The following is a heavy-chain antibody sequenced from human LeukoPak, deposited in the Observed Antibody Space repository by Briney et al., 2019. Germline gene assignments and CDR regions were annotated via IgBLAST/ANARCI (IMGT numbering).Heavy chain of an antibody. Sequence: GGSLRLSCAASGFTFSNSVMSWARQAPGKGLEWVSTISTSGGTTYYADSVKGRFTISRDKSKNTPYLQMNSLRVEDTAGYYCAKDGDWGQGTLVTVSS. D-gene: IGHD7-27*01. CDR3: AKDGD. J-gene: IGHJ4*02. CDR1: GFTFSNSV. V-gene: IGHV3-23*01. CDR2: ISTSGGTT.